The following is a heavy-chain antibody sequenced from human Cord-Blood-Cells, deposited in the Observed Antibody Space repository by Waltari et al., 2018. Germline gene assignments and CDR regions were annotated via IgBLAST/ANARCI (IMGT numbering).Heavy chain of an antibody. V-gene: IGHV3-53*01. J-gene: IGHJ4*02. D-gene: IGHD5-18*01. CDR3: ARKYSYGYYFDY. CDR1: GFTVSSNY. CDR2: IYSGGST. Sequence: EVQLVESGGGLIQPGGSLRLSCAASGFTVSSNYMSWVRQAPGKGLEWVSVIYSGGSTYCADSVKGRFTISRDNAKNALYLQMNSLRAEDTAVYYCARKYSYGYYFDYWGQGTLVTVSS.